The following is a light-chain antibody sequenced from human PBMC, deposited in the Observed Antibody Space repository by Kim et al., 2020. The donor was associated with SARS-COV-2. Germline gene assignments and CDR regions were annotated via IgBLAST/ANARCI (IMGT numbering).Light chain of an antibody. V-gene: IGKV1-9*01. Sequence: ASLGDRVPIACRASQDISNHLAWYQQKPGKAPELLIYAASTLKPGVPSRFSGSGSGTEFTLTISSLQPEDFATYSCQQLNTFPRTFGQGTKVEIK. J-gene: IGKJ1*01. CDR1: QDISNH. CDR2: AAS. CDR3: QQLNTFPRT.